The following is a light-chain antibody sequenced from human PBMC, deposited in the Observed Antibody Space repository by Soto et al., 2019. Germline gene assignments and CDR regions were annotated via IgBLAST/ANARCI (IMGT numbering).Light chain of an antibody. J-gene: IGLJ1*01. V-gene: IGLV2-14*01. CDR2: DVS. CDR1: TSDAGGYNY. CDR3: SSYTSSSTHNYV. Sequence: QSVLSQPVSVSGSPRQWRTLSRSGATSDAGGYNYVSWYQQHPGKAPNLMIYDVSNRPSGVSNRFSGSKSGNTASLTISGLQAEDEADYYCSSYTSSSTHNYVFGTGTKVTVL.